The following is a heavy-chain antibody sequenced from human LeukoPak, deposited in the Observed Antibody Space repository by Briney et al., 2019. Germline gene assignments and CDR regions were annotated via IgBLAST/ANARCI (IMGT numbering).Heavy chain of an antibody. D-gene: IGHD3-10*01. Sequence: PSETLSLTCTVSGGSISSYYWSWIRQPPGKGLEWIGYIYYSGSTNYNPSLKSRVTISVDTSKNQFSLKLSSVTAADTAVYYCARHSGSGSSPQDYWGQRTLVTVSS. CDR3: ARHSGSGSSPQDY. V-gene: IGHV4-59*08. J-gene: IGHJ4*02. CDR1: GGSISSYY. CDR2: IYYSGST.